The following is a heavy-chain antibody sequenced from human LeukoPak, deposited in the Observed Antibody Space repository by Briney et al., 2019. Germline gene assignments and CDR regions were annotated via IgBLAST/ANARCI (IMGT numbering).Heavy chain of an antibody. D-gene: IGHD2-15*01. J-gene: IGHJ3*02. V-gene: IGHV1-69*13. CDR3: ARGYCSGGSCYHAFDI. Sequence: ASVKVSCKASGGTFSRFTISWVRQAPGQGFEWMGGITPIFGTANFAQKFQGRVTITADESTSTAYMELSSLRSEDTAVYYCARGYCSGGSCYHAFDIWGQGTMVTVSS. CDR2: ITPIFGTA. CDR1: GGTFSRFT.